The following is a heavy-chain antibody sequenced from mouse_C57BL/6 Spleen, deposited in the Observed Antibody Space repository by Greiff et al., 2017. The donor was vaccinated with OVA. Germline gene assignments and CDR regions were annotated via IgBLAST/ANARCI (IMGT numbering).Heavy chain of an antibody. CDR3: ARGYYSNYVRYFEV. CDR1: GYTFTSYW. J-gene: IGHJ1*03. Sequence: VQLQQPGAELVMPGASVKLSCKASGYTFTSYWMHWVKQRPGQGLEWIGEIDPSDSYTNYNQKFKGKSTLTVDKSSSTAYMQLSSLTSEDSAVYYCARGYYSNYVRYFEVWGTGTTVTVSS. D-gene: IGHD2-5*01. CDR2: IDPSDSYT. V-gene: IGHV1-69*01.